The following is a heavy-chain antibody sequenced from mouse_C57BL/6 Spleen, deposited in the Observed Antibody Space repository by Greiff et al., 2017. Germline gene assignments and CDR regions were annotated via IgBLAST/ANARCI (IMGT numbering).Heavy chain of an antibody. D-gene: IGHD2-3*01. CDR3: ARRDGLLGAMDY. Sequence: EVKLMESGGGLVKPGGSLKLSCAASGFTFSDYGMHWVRQAPEKGLEWVAYISSGSSTIYYADTVKGRFTISRDNAKNTLFLQMTSLRSEDTAMYYCARRDGLLGAMDYWGQGTSVTVSS. J-gene: IGHJ4*01. V-gene: IGHV5-17*01. CDR1: GFTFSDYG. CDR2: ISSGSSTI.